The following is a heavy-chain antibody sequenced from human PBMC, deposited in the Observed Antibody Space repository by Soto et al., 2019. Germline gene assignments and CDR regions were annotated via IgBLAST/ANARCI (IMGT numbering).Heavy chain of an antibody. CDR2: ITSSSGHI. J-gene: IGHJ6*02. CDR3: VRERGLSSFYGMDV. CDR1: GFTLTTYT. V-gene: IGHV3-21*01. Sequence: GGSLRLSCEASGFTLTTYTMNWVRQASGKGLEWVSSITSSSGHIYYADSVKGRFTISRDNARNSLYLQMNSLRAEDTAVYYCVRERGLSSFYGMDVWGQGTTVTVSS. D-gene: IGHD3-10*01.